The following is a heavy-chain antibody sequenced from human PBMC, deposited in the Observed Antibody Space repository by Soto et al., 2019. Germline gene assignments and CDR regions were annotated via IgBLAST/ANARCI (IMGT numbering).Heavy chain of an antibody. D-gene: IGHD1-26*01. Sequence: QSQTLSLTCAISGDSVSSNSAAWNWIRQSPSRGLEWLGRTYYRSKWYNDYAVSVKSRITINPDTSKNQFSLQLNSVTPEDTAVYYCARGVGATHYYYYYMDVWGKGTTVTVSS. CDR1: GDSVSSNSAA. J-gene: IGHJ6*03. V-gene: IGHV6-1*01. CDR3: ARGVGATHYYYYYMDV. CDR2: TYYRSKWYN.